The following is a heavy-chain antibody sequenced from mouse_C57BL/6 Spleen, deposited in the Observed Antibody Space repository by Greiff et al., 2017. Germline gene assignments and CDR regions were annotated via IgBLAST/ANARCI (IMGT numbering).Heavy chain of an antibody. Sequence: EVHLVESGPGMVKPSQSLSLTCTVTGYSITSGYDWHWIRHFPGNKLEWMGYISYSGSTNYNPSLKSRISITHDTSKNHFFLKLNSVTTEDTATYYCARAPMITTYFDVWGTGTTVTVSS. J-gene: IGHJ1*03. V-gene: IGHV3-1*01. CDR2: ISYSGST. D-gene: IGHD2-4*01. CDR3: ARAPMITTYFDV. CDR1: GYSITSGYD.